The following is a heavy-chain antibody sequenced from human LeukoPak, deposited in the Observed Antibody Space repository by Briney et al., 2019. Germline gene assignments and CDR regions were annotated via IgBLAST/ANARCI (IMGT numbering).Heavy chain of an antibody. Sequence: ASVKVSCKVSGYTLTELSMHWVRQAPGKGLEWMGGFDPEDGETIYAQKFQGRVTMTEDTSTDTAYMELSSLRSEDTAVYYCATDLRDYYGSGSYFGYWGQGTLVTVSS. CDR1: GYTLTELS. D-gene: IGHD3-10*01. CDR2: FDPEDGET. J-gene: IGHJ4*02. CDR3: ATDLRDYYGSGSYFGY. V-gene: IGHV1-24*01.